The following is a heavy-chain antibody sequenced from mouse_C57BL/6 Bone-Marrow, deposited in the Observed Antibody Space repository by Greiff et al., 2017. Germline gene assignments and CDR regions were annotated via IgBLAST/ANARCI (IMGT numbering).Heavy chain of an antibody. Sequence: QVQLQQPGAELVQPGASVKMSCKASGYTFTSYWITWVKQRPGQGLEWIGDIYPGSGSTNYNEKFKSKATLTVDTSSSTAYMQLCSLTSEDSAVYYCATIYYVPFRDWGQGTTLTVSS. CDR1: GYTFTSYW. V-gene: IGHV1-55*01. J-gene: IGHJ2*01. CDR2: IYPGSGST. D-gene: IGHD2-1*01. CDR3: ATIYYVPFRD.